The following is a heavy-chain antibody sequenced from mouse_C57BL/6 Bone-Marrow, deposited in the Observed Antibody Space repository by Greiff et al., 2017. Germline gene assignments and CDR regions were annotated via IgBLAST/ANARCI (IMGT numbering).Heavy chain of an antibody. J-gene: IGHJ1*03. CDR2: ISSGSSTI. CDR3: ARAQIYYYGSSYWYFDV. D-gene: IGHD1-1*01. V-gene: IGHV5-17*01. Sequence: VHVKQSGGGLVKPGGSLKLSCAASGFTFSDYGMHWVRQAPEKGLEWVAYISSGSSTIYYADTVKGRFTISRDNAKHTLFLQMTSLRSEDTAMYYCARAQIYYYGSSYWYFDVWGTGTTVTVSS. CDR1: GFTFSDYG.